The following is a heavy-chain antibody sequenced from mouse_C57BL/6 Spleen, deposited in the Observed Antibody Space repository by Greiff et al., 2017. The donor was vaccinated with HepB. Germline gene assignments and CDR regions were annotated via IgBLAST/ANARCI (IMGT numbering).Heavy chain of an antibody. CDR1: GFNIKDDY. CDR2: IDPENGDT. CDR3: TTETPAPFDY. V-gene: IGHV14-4*01. J-gene: IGHJ2*01. Sequence: EVQLQQSGAELVRPGASVKLSCTASGFNIKDDYMHWVKKRPEQGLEWIGWIDPENGDTEYASKFQGQATITADTSSNTAYLQLSSLTSEDTAVYYCTTETPAPFDYWGQGTTLTVSS.